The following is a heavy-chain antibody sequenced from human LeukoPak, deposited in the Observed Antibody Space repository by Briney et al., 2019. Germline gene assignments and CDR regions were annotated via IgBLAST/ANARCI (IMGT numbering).Heavy chain of an antibody. D-gene: IGHD3-16*01. J-gene: IGHJ2*01. V-gene: IGHV4-31*11. CDR3: ARDAGGGMAPGYFDL. CDR2: IYYSGST. Sequence: SETLSLTCAVSGGSISSGGYYWSWIRQHPGKGLEWIGYIYYSGSTYYNPSLKSRVTISVDTPKNQFSLKLSSVTAADTAVYYCARDAGGGMAPGYFDLWGRGTLVTVSS. CDR1: GGSISSGGYY.